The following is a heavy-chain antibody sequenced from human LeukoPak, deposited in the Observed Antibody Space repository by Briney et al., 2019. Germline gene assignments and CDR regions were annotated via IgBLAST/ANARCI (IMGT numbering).Heavy chain of an antibody. Sequence: GESLKISCKGSGYSFTNYWIGWVRQMPGKGLEWMGIIYPDDSNTRYSPSFQGQVTISADKSISAAYLQWSSLKASDTAMYYCARQSGSYGVLYFDYWGQGTLVTVSS. CDR1: GYSFTNYW. CDR2: IYPDDSNT. CDR3: ARQSGSYGVLYFDY. J-gene: IGHJ4*02. V-gene: IGHV5-51*01. D-gene: IGHD1-26*01.